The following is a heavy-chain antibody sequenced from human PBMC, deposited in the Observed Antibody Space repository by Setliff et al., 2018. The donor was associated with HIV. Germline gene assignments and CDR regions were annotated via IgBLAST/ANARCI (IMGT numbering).Heavy chain of an antibody. J-gene: IGHJ4*02. Sequence: PSETLSLTCTVSGDSISSYYWSWIRQPPGKGLECIGHLYHSGSTHYSPSLKSRVTMSVATSKNQFSLKLTAVTAADTAVYYCATTDCSGADCPQMYDYWGQGTLVTVSS. CDR2: LYHSGST. D-gene: IGHD2-15*01. CDR1: GDSISSYY. V-gene: IGHV4-59*01. CDR3: ATTDCSGADCPQMYDY.